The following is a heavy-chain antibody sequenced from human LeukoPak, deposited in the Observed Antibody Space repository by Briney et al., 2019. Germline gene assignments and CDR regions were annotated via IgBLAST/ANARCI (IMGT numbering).Heavy chain of an antibody. J-gene: IGHJ3*02. D-gene: IGHD3-3*01. CDR1: GGSISSYY. Sequence: PSETLSLTCAVSGGSISSYYWSWIRQPPGKGLEWIGYIYYSGSTNYNPSLKSRVTISVDTSKNQFSLKLSSVTAADTAVYYCARDQADYDFWSGYYRGAFDIWGQGTMVTVSS. CDR2: IYYSGST. V-gene: IGHV4-59*01. CDR3: ARDQADYDFWSGYYRGAFDI.